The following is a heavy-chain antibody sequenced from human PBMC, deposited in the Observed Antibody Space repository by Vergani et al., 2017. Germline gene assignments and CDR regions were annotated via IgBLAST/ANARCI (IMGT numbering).Heavy chain of an antibody. V-gene: IGHV5-51*01. D-gene: IGHD2-2*01. Sequence: EVQLVQSGAEVKKPGESLKISCKGSGYSFTSYWIGWVRQMPGKGLEWMGIIYPGDSDTRYSPSFQGQVTISADKSISTAYLQWSSLKASDTAMYYCARHVPYRYCSSTSCYGYGMDVWGQGTTVTVSS. CDR2: IYPGDSDT. CDR1: GYSFTSYW. J-gene: IGHJ6*02. CDR3: ARHVPYRYCSSTSCYGYGMDV.